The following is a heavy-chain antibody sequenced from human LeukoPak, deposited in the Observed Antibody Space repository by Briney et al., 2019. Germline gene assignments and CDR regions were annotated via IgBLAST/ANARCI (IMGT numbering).Heavy chain of an antibody. D-gene: IGHD3-10*01. V-gene: IGHV3-23*01. CDR2: ISGSGGST. CDR3: AKDHLWAYGSGSLGVYYYYYMDV. Sequence: GGSLRLSCAASGFTFSSYGMSWVRQAPGKGLEWVSAISGSGGSTYYADSVKGRFTISRDNSKNTLYLQMNSLRAEDTAVYYCAKDHLWAYGSGSLGVYYYYYMDVWGKGTTVTISS. J-gene: IGHJ6*03. CDR1: GFTFSSYG.